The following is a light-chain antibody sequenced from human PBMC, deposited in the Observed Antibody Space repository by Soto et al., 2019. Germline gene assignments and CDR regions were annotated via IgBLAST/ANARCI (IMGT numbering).Light chain of an antibody. CDR1: SSDVGGYDY. CDR2: EVS. J-gene: IGLJ2*01. Sequence: QSALTQPPSASGSPGQSVTISCTGTSSDVGGYDYVSWYQQHTGKAPKLMIHEVSKRPSGVPDRFSGSKSGNTASLTVSGLQAEDEADYYCSSYAGSNNVILGGGTKLTVL. CDR3: SSYAGSNNVI. V-gene: IGLV2-8*01.